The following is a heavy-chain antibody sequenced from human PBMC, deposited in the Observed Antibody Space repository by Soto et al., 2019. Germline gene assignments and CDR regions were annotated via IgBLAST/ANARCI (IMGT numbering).Heavy chain of an antibody. Sequence: GXGPTLVNPTLTLSLTCTFSLFSLITGGVGVGWIRQPPGKALEWVALIYWNDDKRYSPSLKSRLTITKDTSKNQVVLTMTNMDPVDTATYYCAHRNDQYWYKYNWFDPWGQGTLVTVSS. CDR2: IYWNDDK. D-gene: IGHD2-8*02. V-gene: IGHV2-5*01. CDR1: LFSLITGGVG. CDR3: AHRNDQYWYKYNWFDP. J-gene: IGHJ5*02.